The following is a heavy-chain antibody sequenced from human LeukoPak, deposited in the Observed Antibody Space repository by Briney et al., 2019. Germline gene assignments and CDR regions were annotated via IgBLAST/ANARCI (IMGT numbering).Heavy chain of an antibody. V-gene: IGHV3-7*04. J-gene: IGHJ4*02. CDR2: IKQDGSKK. CDR1: GFPFSSYW. CDR3: TRVGYIDEGIDY. Sequence: PWGTLRLSCAASGFPFSSYWMTWVRQAPGKGLEWVANIKQDGSKKSYVDSVKGRFTISRDNAKNSLYLQMNSLRAEDTAIYYCTRVGYIDEGIDYWGQGTLVTVSS. D-gene: IGHD5-24*01.